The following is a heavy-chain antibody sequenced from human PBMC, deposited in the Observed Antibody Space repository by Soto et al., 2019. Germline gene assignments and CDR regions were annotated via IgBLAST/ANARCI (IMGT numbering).Heavy chain of an antibody. Sequence: EVQLVESGGGLVQPGGSLRLSCAASGFTFSTYWMHWVRQAPGKGLVWVSRINSDGSDTSYADSVKGRFTISRDNAKNTLYLQMNSLRADDTAVYYCARPEMATHYDFWGQGTLVTVSS. CDR3: ARPEMATHYDF. J-gene: IGHJ4*02. CDR2: INSDGSDT. CDR1: GFTFSTYW. V-gene: IGHV3-74*01.